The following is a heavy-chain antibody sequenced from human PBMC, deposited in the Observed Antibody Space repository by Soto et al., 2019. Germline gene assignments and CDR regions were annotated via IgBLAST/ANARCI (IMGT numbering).Heavy chain of an antibody. J-gene: IGHJ5*01. CDR2: IYYSGST. D-gene: IGHD5-18*01. Sequence: SETLSLTCTVSGGSISSSSYYWGWIRQPPGKGLEWIGSIYYSGSTYYNPSLKSRVTISVDTSKNQFSLKLSSVTAADTALYYCAKEVYNFGDQGLDSWGQGTLVTVSS. CDR3: AKEVYNFGDQGLDS. V-gene: IGHV4-39*02. CDR1: GGSISSSSYY.